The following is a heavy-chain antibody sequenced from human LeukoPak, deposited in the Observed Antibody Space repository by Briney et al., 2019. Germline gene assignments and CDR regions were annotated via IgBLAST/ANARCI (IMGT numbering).Heavy chain of an antibody. V-gene: IGHV4-34*01. CDR2: INHDGST. Sequence: SETLSLTCGVYGGSFSGFYWSWIRQPPGKGLEWIGEINHDGSTHYNPSLKSRVIISADTSKKQFPLRLISVTAADTAVYYCARPSFDTFSFDPWGQGTLVTVSS. CDR1: GGSFSGFY. J-gene: IGHJ5*02. CDR3: ARPSFDTFSFDP.